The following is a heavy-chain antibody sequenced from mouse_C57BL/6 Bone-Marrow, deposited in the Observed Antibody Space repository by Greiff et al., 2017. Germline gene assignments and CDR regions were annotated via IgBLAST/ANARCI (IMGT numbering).Heavy chain of an antibody. V-gene: IGHV5-6*02. CDR2: ISSGGSYT. J-gene: IGHJ3*01. CDR3: ARRAYYSNYWFAY. Sequence: VMLVESGGDLVKPGGSLKLSCAASGFTFSSYGMSWVRQTPDKRLEWVATISSGGSYTYYPDSVKGRFTISRDNAKNTLYLQMSSLKSEDTAMYYCARRAYYSNYWFAYWGQGTLVTVSA. D-gene: IGHD2-5*01. CDR1: GFTFSSYG.